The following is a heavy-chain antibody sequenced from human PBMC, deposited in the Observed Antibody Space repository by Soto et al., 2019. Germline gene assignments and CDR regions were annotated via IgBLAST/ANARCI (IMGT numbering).Heavy chain of an antibody. J-gene: IGHJ3*02. CDR2: IYSDGSTT. V-gene: IGHV3-74*01. D-gene: IGHD3-3*01. Sequence: GGSLRLSCAASGFTFSEYWMFWVRQAPGKGLVWVSRIYSDGSTTNYADSVKGRFTISRDNAKNTLYLQMNSLRAEDTAVYYCATGVAATTDAFDIWGQGTMVTVSS. CDR1: GFTFSEYW. CDR3: ATGVAATTDAFDI.